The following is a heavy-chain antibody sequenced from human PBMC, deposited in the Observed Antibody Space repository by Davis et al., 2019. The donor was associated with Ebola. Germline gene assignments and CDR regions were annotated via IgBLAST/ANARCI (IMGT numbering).Heavy chain of an antibody. D-gene: IGHD3-16*01. V-gene: IGHV4-59*11. Sequence: PSETLSLTCAVSRGSISSHFWSWIRQSPGQGLEWIGSIFYTGSTNLNPSLRSRVTLSVDRPKNQFSLNLTSVTAADPAVYFCARQPRSTRSPEYYHGLDVWGQGTTVVVSS. CDR2: IFYTGST. J-gene: IGHJ6*02. CDR3: ARQPRSTRSPEYYHGLDV. CDR1: RGSISSHF.